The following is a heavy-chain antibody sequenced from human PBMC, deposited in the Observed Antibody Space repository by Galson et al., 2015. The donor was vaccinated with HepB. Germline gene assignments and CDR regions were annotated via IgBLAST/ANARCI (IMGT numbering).Heavy chain of an antibody. CDR1: GYIFSNYW. CDR3: AKMSLGCFDS. J-gene: IGHJ4*02. V-gene: IGHV5-51*01. CDR2: IYPGDSDT. Sequence: QSGAEVKKPGESLKISCKSSGYIFSNYWIVWVRQMPGKGLEFMGIIYPGDSDTKYSPSFQGQVTISADKSTSTAYLQWSSLKASDTAMYYCAKMSLGCFDSWGQGTLVTVAS. D-gene: IGHD1-26*01.